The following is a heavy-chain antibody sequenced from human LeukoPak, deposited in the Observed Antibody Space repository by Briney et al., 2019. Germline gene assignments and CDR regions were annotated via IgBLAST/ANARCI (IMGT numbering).Heavy chain of an antibody. CDR1: EFTFNSYS. D-gene: IGHD3-10*01. V-gene: IGHV3-21*01. Sequence: PGGSLRLACAASEFTFNSYSMYWVRQAPGKGLEWVSSSSSSSSYIYYADSVKGRFTISRDNAKNSLYLQMNSLRAEDTAVYYCASDLGGSGHGYYFDYWGQGTLVTVSS. CDR2: SSSSSSYI. CDR3: ASDLGGSGHGYYFDY. J-gene: IGHJ4*02.